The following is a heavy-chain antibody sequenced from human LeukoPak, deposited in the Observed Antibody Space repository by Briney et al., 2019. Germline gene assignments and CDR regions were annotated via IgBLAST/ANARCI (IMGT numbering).Heavy chain of an antibody. CDR1: GFSFSSYV. D-gene: IGHD3-10*01. V-gene: IGHV3-30-3*01. CDR3: ARDILPNMVRGRFDY. J-gene: IGHJ4*02. CDR2: ISYDGSKR. Sequence: GGSLRLSCAASGFSFSSYVIHWIRQAPGKGLEWVALISYDGSKRYYADSVKGRFSISRDNSETTLYLQMNSLRAEDTAVYYCARDILPNMVRGRFDYWGQGTLVTVSS.